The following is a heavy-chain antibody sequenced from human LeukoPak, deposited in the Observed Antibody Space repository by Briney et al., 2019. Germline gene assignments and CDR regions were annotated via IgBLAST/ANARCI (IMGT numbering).Heavy chain of an antibody. V-gene: IGHV4-34*01. CDR2: INHSGST. Sequence: SETLSLTCAVYGGSFSGYYWSWIRQPPGKGLEWIGEINHSGSTNYNPSLKSRLNISVDTSKDQFSLKLRSVTAADTAVYYCARARYYDSSGYYFGYYYYSMDVWGQGTKVTVSS. CDR3: ARARYYDSSGYYFGYYYYSMDV. J-gene: IGHJ6*02. D-gene: IGHD3-22*01. CDR1: GGSFSGYY.